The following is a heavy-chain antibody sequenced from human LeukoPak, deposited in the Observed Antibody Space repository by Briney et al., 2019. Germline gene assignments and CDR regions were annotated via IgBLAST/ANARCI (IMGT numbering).Heavy chain of an antibody. D-gene: IGHD4-11*01. V-gene: IGHV1-69*13. CDR2: IIPIFGTA. CDR3: AREELYSKGYFDY. J-gene: IGHJ4*02. Sequence: SVKVSCKASGGTFSSYAISWVRQAPGQGLEWMGGIIPIFGTANYAQKSQGRVTITADESTSTAYMELSSLRSEDTAVYYCAREELYSKGYFDYWGQGTLVTVSS. CDR1: GGTFSSYA.